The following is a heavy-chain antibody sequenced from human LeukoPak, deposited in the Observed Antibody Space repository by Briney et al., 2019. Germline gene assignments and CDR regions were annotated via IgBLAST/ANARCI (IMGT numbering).Heavy chain of an antibody. Sequence: SETLSLTCTVSGYSISSGYYWGWIRQPPGKGLEWIGSIYHSGSTYYNPSLKSRVTISVDTSKNQFSLDLSSVTAADTAMYYCARHRRPYCSSTSCYADCGFDYWGQGTLVTVSS. D-gene: IGHD2-2*01. CDR2: IYHSGST. CDR3: ARHRRPYCSSTSCYADCGFDY. J-gene: IGHJ4*02. CDR1: GYSISSGYY. V-gene: IGHV4-38-2*02.